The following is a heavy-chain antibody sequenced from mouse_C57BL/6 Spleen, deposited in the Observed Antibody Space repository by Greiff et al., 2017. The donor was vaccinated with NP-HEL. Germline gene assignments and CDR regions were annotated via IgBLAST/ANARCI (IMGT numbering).Heavy chain of an antibody. CDR1: GFTFSDYG. D-gene: IGHD4-1*02. J-gene: IGHJ4*01. CDR2: ISSGSSTI. Sequence: EVKLVESGGGLVKPGGSLKLSCAASGFTFSDYGMHWVRQAPEKGLEWVAYISSGSSTIYYADTVKGRFTISRDNAKNNLFLQMTSLRSEDTAMYYCARGPYPTLYYYAIDYWGQGTSVTVSS. CDR3: ARGPYPTLYYYAIDY. V-gene: IGHV5-17*01.